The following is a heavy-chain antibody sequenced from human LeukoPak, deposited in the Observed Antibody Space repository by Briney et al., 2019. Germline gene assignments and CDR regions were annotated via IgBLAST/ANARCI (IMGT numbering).Heavy chain of an antibody. Sequence: SETLSLTCAVSGYSISTGYFWGWIRQPPGKGLEWIGSMYHAGSTYYNPSLKSRVTISVDTSKNQFSLKRSSVTVADTAVYYCARDRSGGYSLDYWGQGTLVTVSS. D-gene: IGHD2-15*01. CDR3: ARDRSGGYSLDY. V-gene: IGHV4-38-2*02. CDR2: MYHAGST. J-gene: IGHJ4*02. CDR1: GYSISTGYF.